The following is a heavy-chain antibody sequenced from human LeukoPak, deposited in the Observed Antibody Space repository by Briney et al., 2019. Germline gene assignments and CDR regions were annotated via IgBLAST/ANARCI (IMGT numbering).Heavy chain of an antibody. CDR2: IHPNRGGK. D-gene: IGHD3-22*01. CDR3: ARERGYYDSSGPDAFDI. V-gene: IGHV1-2*06. J-gene: IGHJ3*02. Sequence: GASVNVSCKASGYTFTGYYMHWVRQAPGQGLERVGRIHPNRGGKNYAQKFQGRVTMTRDTSISTAYMELSRLRSDDTAVYYCARERGYYDSSGPDAFDIWGEGTMFTVSS. CDR1: GYTFTGYY.